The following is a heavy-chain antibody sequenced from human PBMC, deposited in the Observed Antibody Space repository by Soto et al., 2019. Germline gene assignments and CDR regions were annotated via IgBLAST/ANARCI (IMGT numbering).Heavy chain of an antibody. J-gene: IGHJ4*02. CDR1: GFTFSSYA. CDR3: AKVLGVVIAIYFDY. D-gene: IGHD2-21*01. CDR2: ISGSGGST. Sequence: GESLKISCAASGFTFSSYAMSWVRQAPGKGLEWVSAISGSGGSTYYADSVKGRFTISRDNSKNTLYLQMNSLRAEDTAVYYCAKVLGVVIAIYFDYWGQGTLVTVSS. V-gene: IGHV3-23*01.